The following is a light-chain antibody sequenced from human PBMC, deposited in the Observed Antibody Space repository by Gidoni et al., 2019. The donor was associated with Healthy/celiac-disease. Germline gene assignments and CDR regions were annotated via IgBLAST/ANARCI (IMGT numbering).Light chain of an antibody. CDR1: SSNIGAGYD. CDR3: QSYDSSLSGSYV. J-gene: IGLJ1*01. V-gene: IGLV1-40*01. Sequence: QSVLTQPPSVSGAPGQRVTISCTGSSSNIGAGYDVHWYLQLPGTAPKLLIYGNSNRPSGFPDRFSGSKSGTSASLAITGLQAEDESDYFCQSYDSSLSGSYVFGTGTKVTVL. CDR2: GNS.